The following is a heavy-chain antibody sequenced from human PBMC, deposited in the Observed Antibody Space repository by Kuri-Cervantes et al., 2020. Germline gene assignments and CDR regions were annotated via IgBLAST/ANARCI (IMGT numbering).Heavy chain of an antibody. CDR1: GFTFNIYS. J-gene: IGHJ4*02. D-gene: IGHD6-13*01. CDR3: ARDRAPLVRSGDSYDY. CDR2: IFSSGTYI. V-gene: IGHV3-21*01. Sequence: GGSLRLSCAASGFTFNIYSMHWVRQAPGKGLEWVSSIFSSGTYIHYADSVKGRFTTSRDNAKNSLYLQMNSLRAEDTAVYYCARDRAPLVRSGDSYDYWGQGTLVTVSS.